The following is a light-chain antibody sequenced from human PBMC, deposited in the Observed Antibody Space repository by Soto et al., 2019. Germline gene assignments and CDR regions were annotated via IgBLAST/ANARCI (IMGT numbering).Light chain of an antibody. Sequence: ESVLTQSPGTLSLSPGERATLSCRASQSVSSNYLAWYQQKPGQAPRLLIYGASSRATGIPDRFSGSGSGTDFTLTISSLQAEDVALYYCHQYYTTPWTFGQGTKVDI. V-gene: IGKV3-20*01. CDR3: HQYYTTPWT. CDR1: QSVSSNY. J-gene: IGKJ1*01. CDR2: GAS.